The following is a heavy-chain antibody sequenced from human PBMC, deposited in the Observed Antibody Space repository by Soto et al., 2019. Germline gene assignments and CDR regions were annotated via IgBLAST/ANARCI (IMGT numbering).Heavy chain of an antibody. D-gene: IGHD3-16*01. CDR1: GASISSTTW. CDR2: IFHSGST. CDR3: ARRIYGDWYFDL. Sequence: QVQLQESSPGLLKPSGTLSLTCGVSGASISSTTWWSWVRQPPGKGLEWIGEIFHSGSTNSNPSLKSRVTISLDTSKNQCSLKLSSVTAADMAVYYCARRIYGDWYFDLWGRGTLVTVSS. J-gene: IGHJ2*01. V-gene: IGHV4-4*02.